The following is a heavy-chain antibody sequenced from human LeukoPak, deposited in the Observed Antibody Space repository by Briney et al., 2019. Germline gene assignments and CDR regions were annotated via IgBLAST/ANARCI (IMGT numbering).Heavy chain of an antibody. CDR3: ARTRGSSWYFDY. V-gene: IGHV3-74*01. D-gene: IGHD6-13*01. CDR2: VNSDGSST. J-gene: IGHJ4*02. Sequence: PGGSLRLSCAASGFTFSRYWMHWARQAPGKGLVWVSRVNSDGSSTSFPDSVKGRFTISRDNAKNTLYLQMNSLRAEDTAVYYSARTRGSSWYFDYWGQGTLVTVSS. CDR1: GFTFSRYW.